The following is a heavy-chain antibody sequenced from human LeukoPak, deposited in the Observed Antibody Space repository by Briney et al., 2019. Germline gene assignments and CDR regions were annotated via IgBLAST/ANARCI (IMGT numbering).Heavy chain of an antibody. J-gene: IGHJ6*03. Sequence: GGSLRLSCAASGFTFSNAWMSWVRQAPGKGLEWVGRIKSKTDGGTTDYAAPVKGRFTISRDDSKNTLYLQMNSLKTEDTAVYYCATQDPVVTSHRKAYYYMDVWGKGTTVTISS. CDR3: ATQDPVVTSHRKAYYYMDV. V-gene: IGHV3-15*01. CDR2: IKSKTDGGTT. CDR1: GFTFSNAW. D-gene: IGHD4-23*01.